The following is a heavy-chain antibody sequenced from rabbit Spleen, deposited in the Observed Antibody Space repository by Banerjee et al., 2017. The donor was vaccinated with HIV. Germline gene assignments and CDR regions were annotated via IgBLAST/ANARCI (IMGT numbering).Heavy chain of an antibody. Sequence: QEQLVESGGGLVKPEGSLTLTCKASGIDLMSIAMSWVRQAPGKGMEWIGDIYPVFGITNYANGVKGRFTISSDNAQNTVDLQMNSLTPADTATYFCARNANGGWDLWGPGTLVTVS. D-gene: IGHD4-1*01. CDR2: IYPVFGIT. V-gene: IGHV1S47*01. CDR3: ARNANGGWDL. CDR1: GIDLMSIA. J-gene: IGHJ4*01.